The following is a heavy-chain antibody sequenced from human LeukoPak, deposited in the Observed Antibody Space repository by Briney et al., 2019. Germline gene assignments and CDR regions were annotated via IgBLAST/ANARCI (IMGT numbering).Heavy chain of an antibody. D-gene: IGHD2-15*01. CDR3: ARGTPIGYCSGGSCQDAFDI. CDR2: INPNSGGT. CDR1: GYTFTGYY. Sequence: ASVKVSCTASGYTFTGYYMHWVRQAPGQGLEWMGWINPNSGGTNYAQKFQGRVTMTRDTSISTAYMELSRLRSDDTAVYYCARGTPIGYCSGGSCQDAFDIWGQGTMVTVCS. V-gene: IGHV1-2*02. J-gene: IGHJ3*02.